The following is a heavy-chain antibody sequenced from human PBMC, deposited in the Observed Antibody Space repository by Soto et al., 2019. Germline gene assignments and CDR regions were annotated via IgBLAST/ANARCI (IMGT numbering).Heavy chain of an antibody. Sequence: GGSLRLSCAASGFTFSSYGMHWVRQAPGKGLEWVAVIWYDGSNKYYADSVKGRFTISRDNSKNTLYLQMNSLRAEDTAVYYFSIVYSSSSQNEGYYFDYWGQGTLVTVSS. V-gene: IGHV3-33*01. D-gene: IGHD6-6*01. J-gene: IGHJ4*02. CDR1: GFTFSSYG. CDR3: SIVYSSSSQNEGYYFDY. CDR2: IWYDGSNK.